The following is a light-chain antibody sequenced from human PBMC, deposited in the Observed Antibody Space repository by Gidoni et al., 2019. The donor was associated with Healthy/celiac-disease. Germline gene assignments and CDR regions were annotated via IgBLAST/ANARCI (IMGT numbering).Light chain of an antibody. CDR2: GAS. J-gene: IGKJ1*01. Sequence: IVLTPSPRTLSLSPAERATRSCRASQSVSSSYLAWYQQKPGQAPRLLIYGASSRATGLPDRISGSGSGRDFTLTISRLEPEDVAGYYCQQYGSSTRTFGQGTKVEIK. CDR3: QQYGSSTRT. V-gene: IGKV3-20*01. CDR1: QSVSSSY.